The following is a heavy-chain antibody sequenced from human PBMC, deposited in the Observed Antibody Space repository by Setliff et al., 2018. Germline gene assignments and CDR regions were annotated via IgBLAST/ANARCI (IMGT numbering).Heavy chain of an antibody. CDR2: ISSSGSTT. CDR1: TFSDHY. V-gene: IGHV3-11*01. J-gene: IGHJ4*02. D-gene: IGHD2-15*01. Sequence: TFSDHYMTWIRQAPGKGLEWVSYISSSGSTTLYADSVRGRFSISRDNIKNSLYLQMNSLRSEDTAVYYCARALGGNYFDYWGPGILVTVSS. CDR3: ARALGGNYFDY.